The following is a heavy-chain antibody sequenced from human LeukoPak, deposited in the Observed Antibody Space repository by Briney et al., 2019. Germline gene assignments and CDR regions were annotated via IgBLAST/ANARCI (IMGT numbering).Heavy chain of an antibody. CDR3: ARVNYDSSGYNFDY. J-gene: IGHJ4*02. CDR1: RGSVSSGDYY. CDR2: IYYSGST. Sequence: TSSETLSLTCTVSRGSVSSGDYYWTWIRQPPGKGLEWIGYIYYSGSTNYNPSLKSRVTISVDTSKNQFSLKLSSVTAADTAVYYCARVNYDSSGYNFDYWGQGTLVTVSS. V-gene: IGHV4-61*08. D-gene: IGHD3-22*01.